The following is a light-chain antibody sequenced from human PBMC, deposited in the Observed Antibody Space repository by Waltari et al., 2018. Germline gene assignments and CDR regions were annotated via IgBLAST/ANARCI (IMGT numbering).Light chain of an antibody. Sequence: DIQMTQFPSSLSASVGDEVIITSRASQSISNSLAWYQQKPGKVPKLLIYGASTLNPGAPSRFSGSGSGTYFTLTINSFQPEDVATYYCQKYDTSLLTFGGGTKVEI. CDR2: GAS. CDR3: QKYDTSLLT. J-gene: IGKJ4*01. V-gene: IGKV1-27*01. CDR1: QSISNS.